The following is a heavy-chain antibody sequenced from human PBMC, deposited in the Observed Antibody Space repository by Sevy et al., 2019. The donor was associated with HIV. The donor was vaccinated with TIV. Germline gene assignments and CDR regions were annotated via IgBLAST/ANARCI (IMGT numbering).Heavy chain of an antibody. CDR1: GFTFSSYW. J-gene: IGHJ6*03. Sequence: GGSLRLSCAASGFTFSSYWMSWVRQAPGKGLEWVANIKQDGSEKYYVDSVKGRFTISRDNAKNSLYLQMNSLRAEDTAVYYCARSTYCGGDCYSPYYYMDVLGKGTTVTVSS. V-gene: IGHV3-7*01. CDR3: ARSTYCGGDCYSPYYYMDV. CDR2: IKQDGSEK. D-gene: IGHD2-21*01.